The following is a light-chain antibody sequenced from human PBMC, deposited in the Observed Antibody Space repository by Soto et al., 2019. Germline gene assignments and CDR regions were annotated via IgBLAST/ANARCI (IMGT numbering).Light chain of an antibody. J-gene: IGLJ1*01. Sequence: QSVVAQPRSVSGAPGQSVTISCTGNSSDVGYYSYVSWFQQHPGKAPKLMIYDVSKRPSGVPDRFSGSKSGNTASLTISGLQAEDEADYYCCSFAGSYTLYVFGTGTKVTVL. V-gene: IGLV2-11*01. CDR2: DVS. CDR1: SSDVGYYSY. CDR3: CSFAGSYTLYV.